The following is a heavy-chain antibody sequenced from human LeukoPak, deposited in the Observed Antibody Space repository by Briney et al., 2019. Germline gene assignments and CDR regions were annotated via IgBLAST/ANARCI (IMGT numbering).Heavy chain of an antibody. CDR1: GFTFSDYY. D-gene: IGHD1-26*01. CDR2: IRYDGSNK. J-gene: IGHJ4*02. Sequence: PWGSLRLSCAASGFTFSDYYMSWIRQAPGKGLEWVAFIRYDGSNKYYADSVKGRFTISRDNSKNTLYLQMNSLRAEDTAVYYCAKDWGYSGSYHDYWGQGTLVTVSS. V-gene: IGHV3-30*02. CDR3: AKDWGYSGSYHDY.